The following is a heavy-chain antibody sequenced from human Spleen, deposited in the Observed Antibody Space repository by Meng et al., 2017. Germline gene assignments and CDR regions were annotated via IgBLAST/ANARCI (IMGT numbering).Heavy chain of an antibody. CDR1: GGSFSGYQ. CDR3: AGWERSGSGYYYDY. J-gene: IGHJ4*02. D-gene: IGHD3-3*01. V-gene: IGHV4-34*01. Sequence: QVQLQEWGPGLLKPSATLSLTCAFHGGSFSGYQWSWIRQPPGKGLEWIGEINHSGSTNYNPSLKSRVTISVDTSKNQFSLILNSVTAADTAVYFCAGWERSGSGYYYDYWGQGTLVTVSS. CDR2: INHSGST.